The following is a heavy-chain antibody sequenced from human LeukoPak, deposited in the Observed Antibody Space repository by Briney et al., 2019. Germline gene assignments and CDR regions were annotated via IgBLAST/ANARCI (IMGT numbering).Heavy chain of an antibody. V-gene: IGHV4-4*07. CDR2: IYTSGST. Sequence: SETLSLTCTVSGGSISSYYWSWIRQPAGKGLEWIGRIYTSGSTNYNPSLKSRVTMSVDTSKNQFSLKLSSVTAADTAMYYCARDQGDSSGYSYYFDYWGQGTLVTVSS. D-gene: IGHD3-22*01. CDR1: GGSISSYY. CDR3: ARDQGDSSGYSYYFDY. J-gene: IGHJ4*02.